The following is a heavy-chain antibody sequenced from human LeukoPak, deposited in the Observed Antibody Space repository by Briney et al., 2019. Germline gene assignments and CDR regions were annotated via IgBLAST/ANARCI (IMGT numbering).Heavy chain of an antibody. D-gene: IGHD3-22*01. CDR3: ARSGYYDSSGYYYKGIDY. CDR1: GGSFSGYY. Sequence: SETLSLTCAVYGGSFSGYYWSWIRQPPGKGLEWIGEINHSGSTNYNPSLKSRVTISVDTSKNQFSLELSSVTAAGTAVYYCARSGYYDSSGYYYKGIDYWGQGTLVTVSS. J-gene: IGHJ4*02. CDR2: INHSGST. V-gene: IGHV4-34*01.